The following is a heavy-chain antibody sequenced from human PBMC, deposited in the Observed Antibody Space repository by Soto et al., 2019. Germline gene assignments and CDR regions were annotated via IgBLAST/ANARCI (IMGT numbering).Heavy chain of an antibody. J-gene: IGHJ5*02. D-gene: IGHD2-2*01. V-gene: IGHV4-59*01. Sequence: SETLSLTCTVSGGSISSYYWSWIRQPPGKGLEWIGYIYYSGSTNYNPSLKSRVTISVDTSKNQFSLKLSSVTAADTAVYYCARGGIVVVPAADIGWLDPWGQGTLVTVS. CDR1: GGSISSYY. CDR3: ARGGIVVVPAADIGWLDP. CDR2: IYYSGST.